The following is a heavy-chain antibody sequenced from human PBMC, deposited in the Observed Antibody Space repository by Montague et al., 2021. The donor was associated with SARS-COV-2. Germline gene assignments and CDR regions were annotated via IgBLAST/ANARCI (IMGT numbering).Heavy chain of an antibody. CDR1: GDPISNYS. J-gene: IGHJ6*02. CDR2: IYYSGSI. CDR3: ARHLRVTTVTSHMYHYAMDV. V-gene: IGHV4-59*08. D-gene: IGHD4-11*01. Sequence: SETLSLTCSVSGDPISNYSWSWIRQSPGKGLEWIGYIYYSGSINYNPSLTSRVTISVDTSKNQVSLKLTSVTAADTAVYYCARHLRVTTVTSHMYHYAMDVWGQGTTVAVSS.